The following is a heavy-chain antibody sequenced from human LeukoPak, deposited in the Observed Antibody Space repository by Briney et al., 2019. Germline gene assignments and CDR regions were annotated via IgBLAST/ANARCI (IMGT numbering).Heavy chain of an antibody. CDR3: AKVSSELVATDY. V-gene: IGHV3-7*01. CDR1: GFTFSSYW. CDR2: IKQDGSEK. Sequence: QSGGSLRLSCAASGFTFSSYWMSWVRQAPGKGLEWVANIKQDGSEKYYVDSVKGRFTISRDNAKNSLYLQMNSLRAEDTAVYYCAKVSSELVATDYWAREPWSPSPQ. D-gene: IGHD2-8*02. J-gene: IGHJ4*02.